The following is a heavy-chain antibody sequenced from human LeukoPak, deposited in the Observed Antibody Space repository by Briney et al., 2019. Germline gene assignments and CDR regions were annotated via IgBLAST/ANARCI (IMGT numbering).Heavy chain of an antibody. CDR3: ARGSNFWSGDQYYFDY. J-gene: IGHJ4*02. Sequence: SSVKVSCKASGGTFSSYAISWVRQAPGQGLEWMGRIIPIFGTANYAQKFQGRVTITTDESTSSAYMELSSLRSEDTAVYYCARGSNFWSGDQYYFDYWGQGTLVTVSS. V-gene: IGHV1-69*05. CDR2: IIPIFGTA. CDR1: GGTFSSYA. D-gene: IGHD3-3*01.